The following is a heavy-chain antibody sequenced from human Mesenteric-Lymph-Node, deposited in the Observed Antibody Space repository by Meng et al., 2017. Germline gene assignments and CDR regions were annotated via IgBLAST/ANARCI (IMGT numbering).Heavy chain of an antibody. D-gene: IGHD3-22*01. CDR1: GFTFSSYA. CDR3: TKDQGFDSSGYYDF. V-gene: IGHV3-23*01. J-gene: IGHJ4*02. CDR2: ISGSGLSI. Sequence: GESLKISCAASGFTFSSYAMCWVRQAPGKGLEWVSSISGSGLSIDYADSVKGRFTISRDNSKSTLHLQMNSLRADDTALYYCTKDQGFDSSGYYDFWGQGTQVTVSS.